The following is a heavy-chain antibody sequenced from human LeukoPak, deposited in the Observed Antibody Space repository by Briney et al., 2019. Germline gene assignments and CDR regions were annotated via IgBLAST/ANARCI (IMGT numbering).Heavy chain of an antibody. D-gene: IGHD2-21*01. V-gene: IGHV3-21*01. J-gene: IGHJ4*02. CDR1: GFNFSSYT. CDR3: ATLGCAGENCPRAGRALGGY. Sequence: GGSLRLSCTGSGFNFSSYTLHWVRQAPGKELEWVSSISSGGTFVFYADSVTGRFTISRDNAGKFLYLQMDSLRAEDTAVYYCATLGCAGENCPRAGRALGGYWGQGTLVTVSS. CDR2: ISSGGTFV.